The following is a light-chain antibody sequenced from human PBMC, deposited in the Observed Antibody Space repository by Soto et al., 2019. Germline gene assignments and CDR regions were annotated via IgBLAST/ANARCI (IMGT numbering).Light chain of an antibody. V-gene: IGLV2-23*02. CDR3: CSYVGSNTLV. Sequence: QSALTQAASVSGSPGQSITISCTGTSSDIGIYNLVSWYRQYSGKAPEILIYEVTKRPSGVSNRFSGSKSGNTASLTISGLQAEDEADYYCCSYVGSNTLVFGGGTKLTVL. CDR2: EVT. CDR1: SSDIGIYNL. J-gene: IGLJ3*02.